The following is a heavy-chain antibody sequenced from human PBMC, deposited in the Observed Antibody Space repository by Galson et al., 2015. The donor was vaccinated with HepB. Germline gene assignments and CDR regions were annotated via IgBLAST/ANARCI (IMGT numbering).Heavy chain of an antibody. CDR1: GFTFSNAW. V-gene: IGHV3-64*01. CDR3: AKDLREVQQLVSGLDY. J-gene: IGHJ4*02. Sequence: SLRLSCAASGFTFSNAWMSWVRQAPGKGLEYVSAISSNGGSTYYANSVKGRFTISRDNSKNTLYLQMNSLRAEDTAVYYCAKDLREVQQLVSGLDYWGQGTLVTVSS. CDR2: ISSNGGST. D-gene: IGHD6-13*01.